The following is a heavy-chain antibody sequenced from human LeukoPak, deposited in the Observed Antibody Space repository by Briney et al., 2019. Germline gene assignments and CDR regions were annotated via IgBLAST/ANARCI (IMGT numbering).Heavy chain of an antibody. CDR1: GFTLSRYS. CDR3: AKVAREIVVVITPFDY. Sequence: GALRLSRAAPGFTLSRYSLSWVRQAPGKGLEWVSAISGSGGSTYYADSVKGRFTVSRDNSKNTLYLQMNSLRAEDTAVYYCAKVAREIVVVITPFDYWGQGTLVTVSS. J-gene: IGHJ4*02. D-gene: IGHD3-22*01. V-gene: IGHV3-23*01. CDR2: ISGSGGST.